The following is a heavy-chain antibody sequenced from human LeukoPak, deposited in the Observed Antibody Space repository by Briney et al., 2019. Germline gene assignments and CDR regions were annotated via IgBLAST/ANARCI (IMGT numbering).Heavy chain of an antibody. CDR2: ISYDGSNK. Sequence: TGGSLRLSCAASGFTFSSYAMHWVRQAPGKGLEWVAVISYDGSNKYYADSVKGRFTISRDNSKNTLYLQMNSLRAEDTAVYYCARDLNYYGSGSYLVYYYGMDVWGQGTTVTVSS. CDR1: GFTFSSYA. V-gene: IGHV3-30-3*01. J-gene: IGHJ6*02. CDR3: ARDLNYYGSGSYLVYYYGMDV. D-gene: IGHD3-10*01.